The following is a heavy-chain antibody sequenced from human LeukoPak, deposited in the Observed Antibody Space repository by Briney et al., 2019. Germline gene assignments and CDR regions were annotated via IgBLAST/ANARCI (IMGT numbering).Heavy chain of an antibody. J-gene: IGHJ1*01. V-gene: IGHV3-74*01. CDR1: GFTFSSCW. CDR2: INSDGSST. Sequence: GGSLRLSCAASGFTFSSCWMHWVRQAPGKGLVWVSRINSDGSSTSYADSVKGRFTISRDNAKNTLYLQMNSLRAEDTAVYYCARDVADYDILTGFPGPELGYFQHWGQGTLVTVSS. CDR3: ARDVADYDILTGFPGPELGYFQH. D-gene: IGHD3-9*01.